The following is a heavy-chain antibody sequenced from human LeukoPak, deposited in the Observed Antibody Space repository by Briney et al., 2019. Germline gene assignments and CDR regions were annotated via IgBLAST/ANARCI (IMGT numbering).Heavy chain of an antibody. CDR3: ARDQKAMVRGVIINAVDY. J-gene: IGHJ4*02. CDR1: GFTFSNYA. CDR2: ISGSGGST. Sequence: QPGGSLRLSCAASGFTFSNYAMNWVRQAPGKGLEWVSAISGSGGSTYYADSVKGRFTISRDNSKNTLYLQMNSLRAEDTAVYYCARDQKAMVRGVIINAVDYWGQGTLVTVSS. V-gene: IGHV3-23*01. D-gene: IGHD3-10*01.